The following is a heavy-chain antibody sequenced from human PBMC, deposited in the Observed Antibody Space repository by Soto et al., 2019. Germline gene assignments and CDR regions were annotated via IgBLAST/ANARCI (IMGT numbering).Heavy chain of an antibody. CDR3: THCTLHYYGDYAPGTSHVFDS. Sequence: QITLKESGPSPVKPTQTLTVTCTFSGFSLSNSGVGVAWIRQPPGKALEWLALIYGDNDKRYSPSLKTRLTITKDTSKTPVVLTMTNMDPVDTATYYCTHCTLHYYGDYAPGTSHVFDSWGQRTLVTVSS. J-gene: IGHJ4*02. CDR1: GFSLSNSGVG. CDR2: IYGDNDK. D-gene: IGHD4-17*01. V-gene: IGHV2-5*02.